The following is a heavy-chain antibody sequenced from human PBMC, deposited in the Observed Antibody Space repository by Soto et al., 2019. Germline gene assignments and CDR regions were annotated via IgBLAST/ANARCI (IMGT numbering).Heavy chain of an antibody. CDR1: GGSISSYY. J-gene: IGHJ4*02. Sequence: PSETLSLTCTVSGGSISSYYWSWIRQPPGKGLEWIGYIYYSGSTNYNPSLKSRVTISVDTSKNQFSLKLSSVTAADTAVYYCARHMVGATSGGLAYWGQGTLVTVSS. V-gene: IGHV4-59*01. CDR3: ARHMVGATSGGLAY. CDR2: IYYSGST. D-gene: IGHD1-26*01.